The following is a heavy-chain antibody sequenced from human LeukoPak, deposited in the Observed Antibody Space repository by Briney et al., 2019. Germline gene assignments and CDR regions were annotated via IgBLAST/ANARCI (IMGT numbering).Heavy chain of an antibody. V-gene: IGHV3-23*01. CDR2: ISGNGDDT. CDR3: ATRYGSGRF. D-gene: IGHD3-10*01. CDR1: GFTFSNYV. Sequence: GGSLRLSCAASGFTFSNYVTTWVRQAPGKGLEWVSGISGNGDDTYYADSVKGRFTISRDNSKNTLFLQMNSLRAEDTAVYYCATRYGSGRFWGQGTLVTVSS. J-gene: IGHJ4*02.